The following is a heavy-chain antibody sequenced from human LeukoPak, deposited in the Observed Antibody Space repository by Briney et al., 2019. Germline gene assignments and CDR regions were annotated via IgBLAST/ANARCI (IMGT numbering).Heavy chain of an antibody. CDR2: IYPGDSDT. CDR1: GYSFTSYW. D-gene: IGHD6-19*01. V-gene: IGHV5-51*01. Sequence: GESLKISCKGSGYSFTSYWIGWVRQMPGKGLEWMGIIYPGDSDTRYSPSFQGQVTISADKSISTAYLQWSSLKASDTAMYYCARRGWGSIAVAGDVDYWGQGTLVTVSS. CDR3: ARRGWGSIAVAGDVDY. J-gene: IGHJ4*02.